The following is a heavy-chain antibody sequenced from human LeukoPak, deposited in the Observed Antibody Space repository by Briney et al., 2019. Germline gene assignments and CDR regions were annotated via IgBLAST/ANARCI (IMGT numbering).Heavy chain of an antibody. V-gene: IGHV3-33*01. D-gene: IGHD6-13*01. CDR1: GFTFSSYG. CDR2: IWYDGSNK. J-gene: IGHJ6*02. CDR3: ARELMGIAAAGTVYYYGMDV. Sequence: GGSLRLSCAASGFTFSSYGMHWVRQAPGKGLEWVAVIWYDGSNKYYADSVKGRFTISRDSSKNTLYLQMNSLRAEDTAVYYCARELMGIAAAGTVYYYGMDVWGQGTTVTVSS.